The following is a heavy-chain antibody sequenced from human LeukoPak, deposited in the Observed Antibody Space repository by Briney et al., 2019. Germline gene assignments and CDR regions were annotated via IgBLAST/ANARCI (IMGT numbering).Heavy chain of an antibody. CDR2: ISAYNGNT. D-gene: IGHD1-1*01. V-gene: IGHV1-18*01. CDR1: GYTFTSYD. CDR3: AAQRREFDY. Sequence: GASVKVSCKASGYTFTSYDINWVRQATGQGLEWMGWISAYNGNTNYAQKLQGRVTMTTDTSTSTAYMELRSLRSDDTAVYYCAAQRREFDYWGQGTLVTVSS. J-gene: IGHJ4*02.